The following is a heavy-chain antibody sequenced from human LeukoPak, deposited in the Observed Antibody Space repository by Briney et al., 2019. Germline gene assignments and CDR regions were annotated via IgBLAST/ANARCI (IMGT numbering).Heavy chain of an antibody. V-gene: IGHV3-21*01. J-gene: IGHJ6*03. CDR1: GFTFSSYS. Sequence: GGSLRLSCAASGFTFSSYSMNWVRQAPGKGLEWVSSISSSSSYIYYADSVKGRFTTSRDNAKNTLYLQMNSLRAEDSAVYYCARGERYDYVWGSYRHTYYYYYMDVWGKGTTVTVSS. D-gene: IGHD3-16*02. CDR2: ISSSSSYI. CDR3: ARGERYDYVWGSYRHTYYYYYMDV.